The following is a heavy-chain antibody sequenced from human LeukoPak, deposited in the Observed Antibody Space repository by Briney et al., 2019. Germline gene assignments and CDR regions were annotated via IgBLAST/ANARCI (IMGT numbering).Heavy chain of an antibody. V-gene: IGHV3-7*01. CDR3: ATGATVDY. CDR1: GFTFSNFW. CDR2: IKQDGSEK. D-gene: IGHD1-26*01. Sequence: GGSLRLSCAASGFTFSNFWMNWVRQAPGKGLEWVANIKQDGSEKYYVDSVKGRFTISRDNAKNSLYLQMNSLRAEDTAVYYCATGATVDYWGQGTLVTVSS. J-gene: IGHJ4*02.